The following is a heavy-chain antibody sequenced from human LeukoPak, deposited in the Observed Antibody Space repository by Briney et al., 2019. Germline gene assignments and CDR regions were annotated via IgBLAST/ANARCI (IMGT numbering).Heavy chain of an antibody. CDR2: ISSSSSTI. J-gene: IGHJ4*02. CDR3: ARTMVRGVIKTCELDY. CDR1: GFTFSSYS. Sequence: GGSLRLSCAASGFTFSSYSMNWVRQAPGKGQEWVSYISSSSSTIYYADSVKGRFTISRDNAKNSLYLQMNSLRAEDTAVYYCARTMVRGVIKTCELDYWGQGTLVTVSS. D-gene: IGHD3-10*01. V-gene: IGHV3-48*04.